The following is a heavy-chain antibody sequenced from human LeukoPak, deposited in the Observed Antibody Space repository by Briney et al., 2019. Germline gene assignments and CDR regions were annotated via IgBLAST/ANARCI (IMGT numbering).Heavy chain of an antibody. CDR1: GFTFSSYW. CDR2: VNSDGSRT. V-gene: IGHV3-74*01. J-gene: IGHJ4*02. D-gene: IGHD2-2*01. Sequence: GGSLRVSCAASGFTFSSYWMHWVRQGPGKGLVWVSRVNSDGSRTSYADSVKGRFTISRDNAKNTLYLQMNSLRAEDTAVYYRARDQCSGPNCQVALDYWGQGTLVTVSS. CDR3: ARDQCSGPNCQVALDY.